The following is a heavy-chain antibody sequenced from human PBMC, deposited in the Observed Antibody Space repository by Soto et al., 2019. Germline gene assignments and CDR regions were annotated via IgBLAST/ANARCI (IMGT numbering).Heavy chain of an antibody. D-gene: IGHD2-15*01. J-gene: IGHJ6*03. CDR2: ISSSSSTI. Sequence: PGGSLRLSCAASGFTFSSYSMNWVRQAPGKGLEWVSYISSSSSTIYYADSVKGRFTISRENAKNSLYLQMNSLRAGDTAVYYCARGPLRCSGGSCYPYYYYYYMDVWGKGTTVTVSS. V-gene: IGHV3-48*01. CDR1: GFTFSSYS. CDR3: ARGPLRCSGGSCYPYYYYYYMDV.